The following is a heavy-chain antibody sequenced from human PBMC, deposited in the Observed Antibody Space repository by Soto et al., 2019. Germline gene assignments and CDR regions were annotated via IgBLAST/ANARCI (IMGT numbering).Heavy chain of an antibody. CDR3: ARAYYDILTGSSGMDV. Sequence: GGSLRLSCAASGVTFSSYAMHWVRQAPGKGLEWVAVISYDGSNKYYADSVKGRFTISRDNSKNTLYLQMNSLRAEDTAVYYCARAYYDILTGSSGMDVWGQGTTVTVSS. J-gene: IGHJ6*02. V-gene: IGHV3-30-3*01. D-gene: IGHD3-9*01. CDR1: GVTFSSYA. CDR2: ISYDGSNK.